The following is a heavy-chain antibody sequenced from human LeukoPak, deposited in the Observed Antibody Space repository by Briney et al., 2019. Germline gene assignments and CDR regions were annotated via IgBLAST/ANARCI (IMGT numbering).Heavy chain of an antibody. Sequence: GGSLRLSCAASGFTFSSYAMSWVRQAPGKGLEWVSSISGSGGSTYYADSVKGRFTVSRDNSKNTLYLQMNSLRAEDTAVYYCAKNYYDSSGYYPLDYWGQGTLVTVSS. CDR3: AKNYYDSSGYYPLDY. D-gene: IGHD3-22*01. J-gene: IGHJ4*02. V-gene: IGHV3-23*01. CDR2: ISGSGGST. CDR1: GFTFSSYA.